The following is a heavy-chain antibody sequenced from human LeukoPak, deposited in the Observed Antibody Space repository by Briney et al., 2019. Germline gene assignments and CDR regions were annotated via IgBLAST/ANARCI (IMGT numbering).Heavy chain of an antibody. CDR3: ARDNSGSYLMYYFDY. J-gene: IGHJ4*02. D-gene: IGHD1-26*01. CDR2: THTSGST. V-gene: IGHV4-4*07. Sequence: SETLSLTCTVSGGSMSSYHWTWIRQPAGKGLEWIGHTHTSGSTNYNPSLKSRVTMSVDTSKNQFSLKLSSVTAADTAVYYCARDNSGSYLMYYFDYWGQGALVTVSS. CDR1: GGSMSSYH.